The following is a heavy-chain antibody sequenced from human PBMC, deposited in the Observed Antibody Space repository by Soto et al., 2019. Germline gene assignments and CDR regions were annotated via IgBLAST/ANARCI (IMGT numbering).Heavy chain of an antibody. Sequence: QVQLVESGGSVVQPGRSLRLSCAASGFTFSSYGMHWVREAPGKGLEWVAVIWYDGSNKYYVDSVKGRFTISRDNSKNTLYLQMNSLRAEDTAVYYCARDYYEWYFDLWGRGTLVTLSS. D-gene: IGHD3-22*01. V-gene: IGHV3-33*01. CDR2: IWYDGSNK. J-gene: IGHJ2*01. CDR1: GFTFSSYG. CDR3: ARDYYEWYFDL.